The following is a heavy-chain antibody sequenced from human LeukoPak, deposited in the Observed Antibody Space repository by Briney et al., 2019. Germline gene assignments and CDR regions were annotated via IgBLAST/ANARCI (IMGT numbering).Heavy chain of an antibody. Sequence: SETLSLTCTVSGGSISSSSYYWGWIRQPPGKGLEWIGSIYYSGSTYYNPSLKSRVTISVDTSKNQFSLKLSSVTAADTAVYYCTRPSGLELYCSSTSCLGDNWFDPWGQGTLVTVSS. CDR1: GGSISSSSYY. CDR2: IYYSGST. D-gene: IGHD2-2*01. V-gene: IGHV4-39*01. J-gene: IGHJ5*02. CDR3: TRPSGLELYCSSTSCLGDNWFDP.